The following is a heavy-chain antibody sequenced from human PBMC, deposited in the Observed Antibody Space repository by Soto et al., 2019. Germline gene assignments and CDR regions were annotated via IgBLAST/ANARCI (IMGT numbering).Heavy chain of an antibody. CDR1: GVTFSTHA. V-gene: IGHV3-23*01. Sequence: PGGSLRLSCAASGVTFSTHAMSWVRQAAGKGLEWVSAISGSGGSTYYADSVKGRFTISRDNSKNTLYLQMNSLRAEDTAVYYCAKPRVVAATSGCMDVWGQGTTVTVSS. J-gene: IGHJ6*02. CDR2: ISGSGGST. CDR3: AKPRVVAATSGCMDV. D-gene: IGHD2-15*01.